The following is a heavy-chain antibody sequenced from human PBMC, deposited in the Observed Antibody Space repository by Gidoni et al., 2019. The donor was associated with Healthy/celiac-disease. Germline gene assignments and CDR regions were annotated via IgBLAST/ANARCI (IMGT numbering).Heavy chain of an antibody. CDR2: IRSKAYGGTT. J-gene: IGHJ4*02. V-gene: IGHV3-49*04. CDR1: GFTFGDYA. CDR3: TRFSSSTDY. Sequence: EVQLVESGGGLVQPGRSLRLSCTASGFTFGDYAMSWVRQAPGKGLEWVGFIRSKAYGGTTEYAASVKGRFTISRDDSKSIAYLQMNSLKTEDTAVYYCTRFSSSTDYWGQGTLVTVSS. D-gene: IGHD6-13*01.